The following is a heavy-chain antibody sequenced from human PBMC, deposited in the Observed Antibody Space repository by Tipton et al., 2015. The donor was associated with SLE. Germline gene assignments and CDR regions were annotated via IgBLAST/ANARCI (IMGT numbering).Heavy chain of an antibody. D-gene: IGHD5-18*01. J-gene: IGHJ6*02. Sequence: LSCAVYGGSFSGYYWSWIRQPPGKGLEWIGEINHSGSTNYNPSLKSRVTISVDTSKNQFSLKLSSVTAADTAVYYCARGHTAMVGSLYYYGMDVWGQGP. CDR2: INHSGST. V-gene: IGHV4-34*01. CDR3: ARGHTAMVGSLYYYGMDV. CDR1: GGSFSGYY.